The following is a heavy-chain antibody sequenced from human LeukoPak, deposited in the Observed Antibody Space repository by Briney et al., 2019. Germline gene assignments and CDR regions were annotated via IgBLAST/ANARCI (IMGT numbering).Heavy chain of an antibody. Sequence: GGSLRLSCAASGFTFSSYAMSWVRQAPGKGLEWVSAISGSGGSTYYADSVKGRFTISRDNSKNTLYLQMNSLRAEDTAVYYCAKMGGYCSSTSCYVNWFDPWGQGTLVTVFS. CDR3: AKMGGYCSSTSCYVNWFDP. CDR1: GFTFSSYA. V-gene: IGHV3-23*01. J-gene: IGHJ5*02. D-gene: IGHD2-2*01. CDR2: ISGSGGST.